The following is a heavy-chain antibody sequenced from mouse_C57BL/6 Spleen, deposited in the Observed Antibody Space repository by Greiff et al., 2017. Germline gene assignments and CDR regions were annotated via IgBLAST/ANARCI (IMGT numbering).Heavy chain of an antibody. CDR2: IYPGSGST. CDR3: ARSGGSSYVYYFDY. D-gene: IGHD1-1*01. J-gene: IGHJ2*01. V-gene: IGHV1-55*01. Sequence: QVQLQQSGAELVKPGASVKMSCKASGYTFTSYWITWVKQRPGQGLEWIGDIYPGSGSTNYNEKFKSKATLTVDTSSSTAYMQLSSLTSEDSAVYYCARSGGSSYVYYFDYWGQGTTLTVSS. CDR1: GYTFTSYW.